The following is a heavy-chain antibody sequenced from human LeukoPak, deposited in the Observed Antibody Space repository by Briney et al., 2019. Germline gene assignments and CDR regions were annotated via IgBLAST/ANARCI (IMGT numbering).Heavy chain of an antibody. V-gene: IGHV3-30*02. CDR2: IRYDGNHQ. J-gene: IGHJ4*02. Sequence: GGSLRLSCAASGFTFSRYGLLWVRQAPGKGLDVVTFIRYDGNHQYYADSVKGRFTISRDNSKNTFYLQMNSLKAEDTAVYYCAKDGMVGATTGLYYFDYWGQGILVTVSS. CDR3: AKDGMVGATTGLYYFDY. D-gene: IGHD1-26*01. CDR1: GFTFSRYG.